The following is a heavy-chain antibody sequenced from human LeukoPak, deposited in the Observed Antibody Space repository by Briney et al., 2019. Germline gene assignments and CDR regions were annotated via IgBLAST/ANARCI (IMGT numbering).Heavy chain of an antibody. CDR3: ARDLHWGPDY. D-gene: IGHD7-27*01. J-gene: IGHJ4*02. Sequence: ASVKVSCKASGYTFTSYGISWVRQAPGQGLEWMGWISAYNGNTNYAQKLQGRVTMTRDMSINTAYMELSRLRFDDTAVYYCARDLHWGPDYWGQGTLVTVSS. CDR2: ISAYNGNT. V-gene: IGHV1-18*01. CDR1: GYTFTSYG.